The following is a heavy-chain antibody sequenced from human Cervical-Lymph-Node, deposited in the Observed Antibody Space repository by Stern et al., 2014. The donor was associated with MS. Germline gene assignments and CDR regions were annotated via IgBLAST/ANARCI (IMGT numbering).Heavy chain of an antibody. CDR1: GYTFSNSW. J-gene: IGHJ4*02. V-gene: IGHV5-51*01. Sequence: EVQLVESGAEVKKPGESLKISCKGSGYTFSNSWIGWVRQMPGRGLEWMGIIYPGDSDTRYSPSFQGQITISADKSISTAYLQWNSLKASDTAIFYCARGSAGAGAFFDYWGQGTLFTVSS. CDR2: IYPGDSDT. CDR3: ARGSAGAGAFFDY. D-gene: IGHD2-8*02.